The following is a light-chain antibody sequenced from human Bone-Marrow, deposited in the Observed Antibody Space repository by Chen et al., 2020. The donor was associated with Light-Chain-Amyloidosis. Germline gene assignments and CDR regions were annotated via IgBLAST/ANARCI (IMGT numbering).Light chain of an antibody. Sequence: SYVLTQPSSVSVAPGQTATIACGGNNIGTTSVHWYQQTPGQAPLLVVDDDSDRPSGIPARLSGSNSGNTATLTISRVEAGEEADYYCQVWDRSSDRPVFGGGTKLTVL. V-gene: IGLV3-21*02. CDR2: DDS. CDR1: NIGTTS. CDR3: QVWDRSSDRPV. J-gene: IGLJ3*02.